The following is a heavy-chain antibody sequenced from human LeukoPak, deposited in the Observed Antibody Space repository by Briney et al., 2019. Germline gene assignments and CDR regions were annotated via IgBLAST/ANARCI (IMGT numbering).Heavy chain of an antibody. Sequence: SETLSLTCTVSGGSISSGDYYWSWIRQPPGKGLEWIGYIYYSGSTYYNPSLKSRVTISVDTSKNQFSLKLSSVTAADTAVYYCARKNDYGDPWYFDYWGQGTLVTVSS. D-gene: IGHD4-17*01. J-gene: IGHJ4*02. CDR1: GGSISSGDYY. V-gene: IGHV4-30-4*02. CDR3: ARKNDYGDPWYFDY. CDR2: IYYSGST.